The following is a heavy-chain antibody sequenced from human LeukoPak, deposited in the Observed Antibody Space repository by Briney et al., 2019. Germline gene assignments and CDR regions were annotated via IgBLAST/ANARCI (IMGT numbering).Heavy chain of an antibody. V-gene: IGHV4-39*07. J-gene: IGHJ6*02. CDR3: ARDEYYYYGMDV. CDR2: IYYSGST. CDR1: GGSISSSSYY. Sequence: SETLSLTCTVSGGSISSSSYYWGWIRQPPGKGLEWIGSIYYSGSTYYNPSLKSRVTISVDTSKNQFSLKLSSVTAADTAVYYCARDEYYYYGMDVWGQGTTVTVS.